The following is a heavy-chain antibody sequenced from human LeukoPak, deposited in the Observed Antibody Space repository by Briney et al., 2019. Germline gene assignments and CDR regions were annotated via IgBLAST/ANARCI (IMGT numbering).Heavy chain of an antibody. V-gene: IGHV4-61*02. CDR1: GGSISSSSYY. D-gene: IGHD3-10*01. CDR2: IYTSGST. J-gene: IGHJ3*02. CDR3: ARSSYYYAADASDI. Sequence: SETLSLTCTVSGGSISSSSYYWSWIRQPAGKGLEWIGRIYTSGSTNYNPSLKSRVTMSVDTSKNQFSLKLSSVTAADTAVYYCARSSYYYAADASDIWGQGTLVTVSS.